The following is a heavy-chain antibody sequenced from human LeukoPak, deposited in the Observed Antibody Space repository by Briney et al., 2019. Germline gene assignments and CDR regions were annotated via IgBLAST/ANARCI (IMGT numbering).Heavy chain of an antibody. V-gene: IGHV4-30-4*08. CDR3: AREGATSCAFDY. CDR1: GGSISSADYY. D-gene: IGHD2-2*01. Sequence: PSETLSLTCTVSGGSISSADYYWGWIRQPPGKGLDWIGYIYYSGSTYYNPSLKSRVTISVDTSKNQFSLKLSSVTAADTAVYYCAREGATSCAFDYGSQGTLITVSA. J-gene: IGHJ4*02. CDR2: IYYSGST.